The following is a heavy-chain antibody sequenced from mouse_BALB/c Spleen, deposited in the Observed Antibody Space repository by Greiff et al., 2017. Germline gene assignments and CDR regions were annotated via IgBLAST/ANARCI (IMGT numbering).Heavy chain of an antibody. CDR3: ARDQYYYDSSGWYFDV. Sequence: EVKLMESGGGLVKPGGSLKLSCAASGFTFSDYYLYWVRQTPEKRLEWVATISDGGSYTYYPDIVKGRFTISRDNAKNNLYLQMSSLKSEDTAMYYCARDQYYYDSSGWYFDVWGAGTTVTVSS. CDR2: ISDGGSYT. J-gene: IGHJ1*01. D-gene: IGHD1-1*01. CDR1: GFTFSDYY. V-gene: IGHV5-4*02.